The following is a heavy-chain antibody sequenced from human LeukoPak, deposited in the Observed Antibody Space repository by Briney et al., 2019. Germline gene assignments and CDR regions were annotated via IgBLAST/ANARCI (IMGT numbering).Heavy chain of an antibody. CDR3: ARARITIFGVVTHHFDY. CDR2: IYHSGST. V-gene: IGHV4-30-2*01. D-gene: IGHD3-3*01. CDR1: GGSISSGGYY. Sequence: PSQTLSLTCTVSGGSISSGGYYWSWIRQPPGKGLEWIGYIYHSGSTYYNPSLKSRVTISVDRSKNQFSLKLSSVTAADTAVYYCARARITIFGVVTHHFDYWGQGTLVTVSS. J-gene: IGHJ4*02.